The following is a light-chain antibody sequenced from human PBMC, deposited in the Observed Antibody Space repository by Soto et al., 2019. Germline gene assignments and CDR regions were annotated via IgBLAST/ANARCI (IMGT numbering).Light chain of an antibody. CDR2: GAS. Sequence: EIVLTQSPGTLSLSPGERATLSCRPSQSVSSSYLAWYQQKPGQAPRLLICGASSRPTGIPHRFSGSGSGTDFTLTISRLEPEDFAVYYCQQYGGSFTFGGGTKVEIK. CDR1: QSVSSSY. V-gene: IGKV3-20*01. CDR3: QQYGGSFT. J-gene: IGKJ4*01.